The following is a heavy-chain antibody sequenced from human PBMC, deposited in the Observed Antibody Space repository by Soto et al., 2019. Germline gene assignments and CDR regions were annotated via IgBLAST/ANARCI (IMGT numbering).Heavy chain of an antibody. CDR2: INPSGGST. Sequence: ASVKVSCKASGYTVSSYYMHWVRQAPGQGLEWMGIINPSGGSTTYAQKFQGRVTMTRDTSTSTVYMELSSLRSEDTAVYYCARDCWIGSANPDAFEIWGKGTTVAVSS. CDR1: GYTVSSYY. J-gene: IGHJ6*04. D-gene: IGHD2-15*01. CDR3: ARDCWIGSANPDAFEI. V-gene: IGHV1-46*01.